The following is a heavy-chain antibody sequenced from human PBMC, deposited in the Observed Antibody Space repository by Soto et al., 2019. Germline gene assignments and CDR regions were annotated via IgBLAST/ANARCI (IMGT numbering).Heavy chain of an antibody. D-gene: IGHD3-16*01. J-gene: IGHJ4*02. V-gene: IGHV3-11*01. CDR2: ISSRGSTI. Sequence: PGGSLRLSCAASGFTFSDYYMSWIRQAPGKGLEWVSYISSRGSTIYYADSVKGRFTISRDNAKNSLYLQMNSLRAEDTAVYYCARNCYGPPLYFDYWGQGTLVTVSS. CDR1: GFTFSDYY. CDR3: ARNCYGPPLYFDY.